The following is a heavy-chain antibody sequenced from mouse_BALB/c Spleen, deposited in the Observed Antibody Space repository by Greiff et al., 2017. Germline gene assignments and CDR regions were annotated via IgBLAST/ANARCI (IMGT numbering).Heavy chain of an antibody. CDR2: IYPGDGDT. CDR1: GYTFTSYW. J-gene: IGHJ2*01. Sequence: QVQLQQSGAELARPGASVKLSCKASGYTFTSYWMQWVKQRPGQGLEWIGAIYPGDGDTRYTQKFKGKATLTADKSSSTAYMQLSSLASEDSAVYYCARYGNYDLDYWGQGTTLTVSS. V-gene: IGHV1-87*01. D-gene: IGHD2-1*01. CDR3: ARYGNYDLDY.